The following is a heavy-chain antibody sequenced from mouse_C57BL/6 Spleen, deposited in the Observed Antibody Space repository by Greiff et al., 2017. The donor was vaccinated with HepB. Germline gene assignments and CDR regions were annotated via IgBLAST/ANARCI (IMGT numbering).Heavy chain of an antibody. CDR2: ISDGGSYT. Sequence: VQLKESGGGLVKPGGSLKLSCAASGFTFSSYAMSWVRQTPEKRLEWVATISDGGSYTYYPDNVKGRFTISRDNAKNNLYLQMSQLKSEDTAVYYCVRDGARDYGEGGWFAYWGQGTLVTVSA. CDR1: GFTFSSYA. J-gene: IGHJ3*01. CDR3: VRDGARDYGEGGWFAY. D-gene: IGHD2-4*01. V-gene: IGHV5-4*01.